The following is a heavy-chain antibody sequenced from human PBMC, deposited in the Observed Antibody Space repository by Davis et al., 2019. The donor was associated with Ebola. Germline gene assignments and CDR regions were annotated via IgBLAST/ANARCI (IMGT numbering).Heavy chain of an antibody. CDR3: ARDISMVQGIIIGDNWFDP. J-gene: IGHJ5*02. D-gene: IGHD3-10*01. CDR2: ISVYNGNT. CDR1: GYTFSSYG. Sequence: ASVKVSCKASGYTFSSYGISWVRQAPGQGLEWMGWISVYNGNTKYAQKFQGRVTMTTDTSTSTAYMELRSLRSDDTAVYYCARDISMVQGIIIGDNWFDPWGQGTLVTVSS. V-gene: IGHV1-18*01.